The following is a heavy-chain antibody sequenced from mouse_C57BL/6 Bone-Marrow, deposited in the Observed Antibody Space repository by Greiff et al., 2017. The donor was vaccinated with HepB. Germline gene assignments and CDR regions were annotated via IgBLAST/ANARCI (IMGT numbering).Heavy chain of an antibody. Sequence: EVQVVESEGGLVQPGSSMKLSCTASGFTFSDYYMAWVRQVPEKGLEWVANINYDGSSTYYLDSLKSRFIISRDNAKNILYLQMSSLKSEDTATYYCATQLSAWFAYWGQGTLVTVSA. CDR3: ATQLSAWFAY. CDR1: GFTFSDYY. J-gene: IGHJ3*01. CDR2: INYDGSST. V-gene: IGHV5-16*01. D-gene: IGHD3-1*01.